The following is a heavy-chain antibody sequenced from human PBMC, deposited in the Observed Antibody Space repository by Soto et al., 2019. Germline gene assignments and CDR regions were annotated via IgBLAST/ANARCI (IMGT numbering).Heavy chain of an antibody. CDR2: ISSSSSTI. D-gene: IGHD6-13*01. V-gene: IGHV3-48*02. CDR3: ARTLAGIAAAEDYYYYGMDV. CDR1: GFTFSSYS. Sequence: LRLSCAASGFTFSSYSMNWVRQAPGKGLEWVSYISSSSSTIYYADSVKGRFTISRDNAKNSLYLQMNSLRDEDTAVYYCARTLAGIAAAEDYYYYGMDVWGQGTTVTVSS. J-gene: IGHJ6*02.